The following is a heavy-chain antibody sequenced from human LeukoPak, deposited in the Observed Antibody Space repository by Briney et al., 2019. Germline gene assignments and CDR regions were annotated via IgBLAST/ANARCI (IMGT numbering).Heavy chain of an antibody. Sequence: GGSLRVSCAASGFTFSGYWMHWVRQVPGKGLVWVSRINSDGSTTTYADSVKGRFTISRDNAKNTLYLQMKSLRAEDTAVYYCVRDRGGLPIVYWGQGSLVTVSS. CDR3: VRDRGGLPIVY. J-gene: IGHJ4*02. CDR2: INSDGSTT. D-gene: IGHD3-10*01. CDR1: GFTFSGYW. V-gene: IGHV3-74*01.